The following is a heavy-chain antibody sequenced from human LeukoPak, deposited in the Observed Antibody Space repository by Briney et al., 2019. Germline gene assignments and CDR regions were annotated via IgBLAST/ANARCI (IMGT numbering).Heavy chain of an antibody. V-gene: IGHV3-23*01. CDR1: GFTFSSYA. CDR2: ISGSGGST. CDR3: AKAIAVAGTSPPADS. D-gene: IGHD6-19*01. J-gene: IGHJ4*02. Sequence: GGSLRLSCAASGFTFSSYAMSWVRQAPGKGLEWVSAISGSGGSTYYADSVKGRFTISRDNSKNTLYLQMNSLRVGDTAVYYCAKAIAVAGTSPPADSWGQGTLVTVSS.